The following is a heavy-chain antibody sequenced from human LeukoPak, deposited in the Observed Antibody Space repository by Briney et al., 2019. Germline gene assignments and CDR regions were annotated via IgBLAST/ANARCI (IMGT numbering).Heavy chain of an antibody. CDR1: GYSISSGSY. CDR3: ARDGIVGARDSN. Sequence: SETLSLTCTVSGYSISSGSYWGWIRQPPGKGLEWIGSIYHSGSTYYNPSLKSRVTISVDTSKNQFSLKLSSVTAADTAVYYCARDGIVGARDSNWGQGTLVTVSS. D-gene: IGHD1-26*01. V-gene: IGHV4-38-2*02. CDR2: IYHSGST. J-gene: IGHJ4*02.